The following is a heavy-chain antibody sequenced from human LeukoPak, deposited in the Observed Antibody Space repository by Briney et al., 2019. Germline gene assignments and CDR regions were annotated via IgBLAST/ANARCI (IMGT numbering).Heavy chain of an antibody. D-gene: IGHD3-16*02. Sequence: SETLSLTCAVYGGSFSGYYWSWIRQPPGKGLEWIGEINHSGSTNYNPSLKSRVTISVDTSKNQFSLKLSSVTAADTAVYYCARGLKGRPRLRLGEFSWDNWFDPWGQGTLVTVSS. CDR1: GGSFSGYY. CDR2: INHSGST. V-gene: IGHV4-34*01. J-gene: IGHJ5*02. CDR3: ARGLKGRPRLRLGEFSWDNWFDP.